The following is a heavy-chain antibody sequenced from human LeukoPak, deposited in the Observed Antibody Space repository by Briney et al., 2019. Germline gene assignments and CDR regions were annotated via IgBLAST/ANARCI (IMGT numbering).Heavy chain of an antibody. D-gene: IGHD3-10*01. Sequence: GGSLRLSCAASGFTFTSYSLNWVRQAPGKGLEWVSSISGSSSYIYYADSVKGRFTISRDNAKNSLYPQMNSLRADDTAVYYCARVPGDYWGQGTLVTVSS. J-gene: IGHJ4*02. V-gene: IGHV3-21*01. CDR1: GFTFTSYS. CDR2: ISGSSSYI. CDR3: ARVPGDY.